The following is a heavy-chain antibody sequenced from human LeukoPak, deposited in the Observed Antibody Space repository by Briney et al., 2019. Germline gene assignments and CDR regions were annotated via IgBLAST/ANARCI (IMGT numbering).Heavy chain of an antibody. D-gene: IGHD3-10*01. Sequence: PGGSLRLSCAASGFTFSNAWMSWVRQAPGKGLEWVGLIKSKNHGRTIDYAEPVKGRFTISRDDSKNTLYLQMNSLKTEDTAVYYCTGFGEGYWGQGTPVTVSS. CDR2: IKSKNHGRTI. V-gene: IGHV3-15*01. CDR3: TGFGEGY. CDR1: GFTFSNAW. J-gene: IGHJ4*02.